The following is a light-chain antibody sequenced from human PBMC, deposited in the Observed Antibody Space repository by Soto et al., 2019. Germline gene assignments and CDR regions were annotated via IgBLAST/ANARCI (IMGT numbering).Light chain of an antibody. J-gene: IGKJ2*01. CDR2: DAS. CDR3: QQYNNLPPYT. Sequence: DIQMTQSPSSLSASVGDRVTITCQASQDISNYLNWYHQKPGKAPKLLIYDASNLETGVPSRFXGSGSGTDFTFTISSLQPEDIATYYCQQYNNLPPYTFGQGTKLEIK. V-gene: IGKV1-33*01. CDR1: QDISNY.